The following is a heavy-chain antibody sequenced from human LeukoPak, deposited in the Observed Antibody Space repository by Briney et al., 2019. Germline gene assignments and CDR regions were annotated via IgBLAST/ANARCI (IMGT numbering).Heavy chain of an antibody. V-gene: IGHV3-48*03. CDR1: GFTFSSYE. Sequence: GGSLRLSCAASGFTFSSYEMNWVRQAPGKGLEWISYISSSGGTIYYADSVKGRFSISRDNAKNSLFLQMNTLRVEDTAVYYCARDVVGYYDGSGYYLSASDIWGQGTMVTVSS. D-gene: IGHD3-22*01. J-gene: IGHJ3*02. CDR2: ISSSGGTI. CDR3: ARDVVGYYDGSGYYLSASDI.